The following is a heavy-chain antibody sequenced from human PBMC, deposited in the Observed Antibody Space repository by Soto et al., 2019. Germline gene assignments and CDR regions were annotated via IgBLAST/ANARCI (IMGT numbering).Heavy chain of an antibody. J-gene: IGHJ5*02. CDR3: ARISGSGHLGWFDP. V-gene: IGHV3-33*01. D-gene: IGHD3-10*01. Sequence: QVQLVQSGGGVVQSGRSLRLSCISSGFTFNTYGMFWARQAPGTGLEWVAGIWYDGSYRYYVDSVKGRFTVSRDNSKNTVYLEMNNLRAEDTAVYYCARISGSGHLGWFDPCGKGNLVTVSS. CDR1: GFTFNTYG. CDR2: IWYDGSYR.